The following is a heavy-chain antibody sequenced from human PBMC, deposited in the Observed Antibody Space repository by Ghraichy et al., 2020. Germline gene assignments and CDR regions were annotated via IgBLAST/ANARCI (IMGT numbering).Heavy chain of an antibody. V-gene: IGHV4-59*08. CDR1: GGSISSYY. J-gene: IGHJ4*02. CDR2: IYYSGST. CDR3: ARLRSGWSYYFDY. Sequence: SQTLSLTCTVSGGSISSYYWSWIRQPPGKGLEWIGYIYYSGSTNYNPSLKSRVTISVDTSKNQFSLKLSSVTAADTAVYYCARLRSGWSYYFDYWGQGTLVTVSS. D-gene: IGHD6-19*01.